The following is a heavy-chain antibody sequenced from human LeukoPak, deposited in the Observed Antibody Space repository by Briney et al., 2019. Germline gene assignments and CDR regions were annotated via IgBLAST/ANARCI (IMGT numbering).Heavy chain of an antibody. Sequence: PSETLSLTCSVSGGSISTYYWNWIRQPPGKGLEWIGYKTYSGITNYHPSLKSRLTISIDTSKNQFSLKLSSVTAADTAVYYCARSGDSHVYYFDYWGQGTPVTVSS. CDR2: KTYSGIT. CDR1: GGSISTYY. J-gene: IGHJ4*02. D-gene: IGHD1-26*01. CDR3: ARSGDSHVYYFDY. V-gene: IGHV4-59*08.